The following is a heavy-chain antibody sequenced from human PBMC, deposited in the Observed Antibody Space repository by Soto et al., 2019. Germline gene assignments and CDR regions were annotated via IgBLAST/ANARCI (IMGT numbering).Heavy chain of an antibody. CDR3: ARSTVDYNWFDP. D-gene: IGHD7-27*01. V-gene: IGHV4-34*01. CDR1: GGSFSGYY. Sequence: PSETLSLTCAVYGGSFSGYYWSWIRQPPGKGLEWIGEINHSGSTNYNPSLKSRVTISVDTSKNQFSLKLSSVTAADTAVYYCARSTVDYNWFDPWGQGTLVTVSS. J-gene: IGHJ5*02. CDR2: INHSGST.